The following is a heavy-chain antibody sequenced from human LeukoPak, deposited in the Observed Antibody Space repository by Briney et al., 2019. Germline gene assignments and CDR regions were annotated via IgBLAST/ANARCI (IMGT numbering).Heavy chain of an antibody. V-gene: IGHV3-7*01. Sequence: PGGSLRLSCAASGFTFSSYWMSWVRQAPGKGLEWVANIKQDGSEKYYVDSVKGRFTISRDNAKNSLYLQMNSLRAEDTAVYYCAREGGYYYGSGSWVDYWGQGTLVTVSS. CDR3: AREGGYYYGSGSWVDY. D-gene: IGHD3-10*01. CDR2: IKQDGSEK. CDR1: GFTFSSYW. J-gene: IGHJ4*02.